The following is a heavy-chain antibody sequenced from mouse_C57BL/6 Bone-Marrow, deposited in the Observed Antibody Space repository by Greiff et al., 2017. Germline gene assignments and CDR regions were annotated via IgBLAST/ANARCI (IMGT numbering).Heavy chain of an antibody. CDR1: GYTFTSYW. J-gene: IGHJ1*03. CDR2: IYPGSGST. V-gene: IGHV1-55*01. D-gene: IGHD2-4*01. Sequence: QVQLQQPGAELVKPGASVKMSCKASGYTFTSYWITWVKQRPGQGLEWIGDIYPGSGSTNYNEKFKSKATLTVDTSSSTAYMQLSSLTSEDSAVYYCAREGIYYDCHWYFDVWGTGTTVTVSS. CDR3: AREGIYYDCHWYFDV.